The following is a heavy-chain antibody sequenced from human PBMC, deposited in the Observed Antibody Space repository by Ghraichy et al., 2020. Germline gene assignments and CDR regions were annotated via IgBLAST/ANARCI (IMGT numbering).Heavy chain of an antibody. CDR2: INHSGST. CDR1: GGSFSGYY. CDR3: ARDLAAAGRGDWFDP. Sequence: SETLSLTCAAYGGSFSGYYWSWIRQPPGKGLEWIGEINHSGSTNYNPSLKSRVTISVDTSKNQFSLKLSSVTAADTAVYYCARDLAAAGRGDWFDPWGQGTLVTVSS. J-gene: IGHJ5*02. D-gene: IGHD6-13*01. V-gene: IGHV4-34*01.